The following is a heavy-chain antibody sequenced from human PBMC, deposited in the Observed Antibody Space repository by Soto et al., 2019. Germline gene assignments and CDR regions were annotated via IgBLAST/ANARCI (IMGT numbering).Heavy chain of an antibody. CDR1: GGSISNYY. V-gene: IGHV4-59*01. Sequence: QVQLQESGPGLVKPSETLSLTCTVSGGSISNYYWSWIRQPPGKGLERIGYIYYSGSTNYNPSLKSRDTRSVDMSKNQFSLKLSSVPAADTAVYYCPRDRGFQSRMGYFHYVMDVWGQGTTVTVSS. CDR3: PRDRGFQSRMGYFHYVMDV. J-gene: IGHJ6*02. D-gene: IGHD5-12*01. CDR2: IYYSGST.